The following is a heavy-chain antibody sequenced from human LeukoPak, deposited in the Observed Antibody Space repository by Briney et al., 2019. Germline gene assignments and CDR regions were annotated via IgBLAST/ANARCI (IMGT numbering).Heavy chain of an antibody. Sequence: SQTLSLTCTVSGGSLSSGGYSWSWIRQHPGKGLEWIGYIYYSGSTYYNPSLKSRVTISVDTSKNQFALKLSSVTAADTAVYYCARDSSRFLDYWGQGTLVTVSS. CDR3: ARDSSRFLDY. CDR2: IYYSGST. D-gene: IGHD2-2*01. J-gene: IGHJ4*02. V-gene: IGHV4-31*03. CDR1: GGSLSSGGYS.